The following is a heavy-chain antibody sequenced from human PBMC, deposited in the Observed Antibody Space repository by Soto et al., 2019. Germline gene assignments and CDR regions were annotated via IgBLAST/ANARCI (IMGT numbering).Heavy chain of an antibody. Sequence: QVQLQESGPGLVKPSQTLSLTCTVSGGSISSGGYYWSWIRQHPGKGLEWIGYIYYSGSTYYNPSLKSRVTISVDTSKNQFSLKLSSVTAADTAVYYCARPQPYGDYESLTPFRVDWYFDLWGRGTLVTVSS. CDR3: ARPQPYGDYESLTPFRVDWYFDL. CDR2: IYYSGST. CDR1: GGSISSGGYY. D-gene: IGHD4-17*01. J-gene: IGHJ2*01. V-gene: IGHV4-31*03.